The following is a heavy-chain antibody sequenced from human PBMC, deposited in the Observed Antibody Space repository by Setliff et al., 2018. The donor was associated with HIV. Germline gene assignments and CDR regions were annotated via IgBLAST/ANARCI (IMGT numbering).Heavy chain of an antibody. J-gene: IGHJ4*02. D-gene: IGHD6-19*01. CDR2: IDWDDDK. Sequence: SGPTLVNPTPTLTLTCTFSGFSLSTSGMCVSWIRQPPGKALEWLARIDWDDDKYYSTSLKTRLSISKDTSKNQVVLTLTNMDPVDTATYYCARHTGYSSGWWYFDYWGQGALVTVSS. CDR1: GFSLSTSGMC. V-gene: IGHV2-70*11. CDR3: ARHTGYSSGWWYFDY.